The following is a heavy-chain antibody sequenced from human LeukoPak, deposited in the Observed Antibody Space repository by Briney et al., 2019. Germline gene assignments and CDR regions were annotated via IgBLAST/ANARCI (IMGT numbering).Heavy chain of an antibody. Sequence: GGSLRLSCVASGFTFNSYAMHWVRQAPGKGLEWLAVISYDGSNKYYADSVKGRFTISRDNSKNTLYLQMNSLRAEDTAVYYCARVAGSGWYWFDYWGQGTLVTVSS. D-gene: IGHD6-19*01. J-gene: IGHJ4*02. CDR3: ARVAGSGWYWFDY. V-gene: IGHV3-30-3*01. CDR1: GFTFNSYA. CDR2: ISYDGSNK.